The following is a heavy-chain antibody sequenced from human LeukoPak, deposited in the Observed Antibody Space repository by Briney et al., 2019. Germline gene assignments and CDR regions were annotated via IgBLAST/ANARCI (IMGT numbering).Heavy chain of an antibody. D-gene: IGHD3-10*01. Sequence: RSGGSLRLSCAASRFTFDEYGMSWVRQTAGKGLEWVSGINWNGRSIGYADSVKGRFTISRDNAKNSLYLQMNSLRAEDTAVYYCAREDYYGSGSYYNAPYYFDYWGQGTLVTVSS. J-gene: IGHJ4*02. CDR2: INWNGRSI. CDR3: AREDYYGSGSYYNAPYYFDY. V-gene: IGHV3-20*04. CDR1: RFTFDEYG.